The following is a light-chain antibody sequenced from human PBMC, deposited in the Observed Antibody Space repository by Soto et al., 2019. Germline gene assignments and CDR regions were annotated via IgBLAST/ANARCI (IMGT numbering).Light chain of an antibody. CDR1: SSYVGGYNY. Sequence: QSALTQPASVFGSPGQSITISCTGTSSYVGGYNYVSWYQHHPGKAPKLMIFDVSNRPSGVSNRFSGSKSGNTASLTISGLQPEDEADYYCSSYTTSNTRQIVFGTGTKLTVL. J-gene: IGLJ1*01. CDR3: SSYTTSNTRQIV. CDR2: DVS. V-gene: IGLV2-14*03.